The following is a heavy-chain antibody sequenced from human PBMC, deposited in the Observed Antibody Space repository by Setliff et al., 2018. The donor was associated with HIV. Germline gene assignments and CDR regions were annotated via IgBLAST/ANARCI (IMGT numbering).Heavy chain of an antibody. Sequence: ASVKVSCKASGYTFTGYYLHWVRQAPGQGLEWMGISYPSDGRTQYAQKFQGRVTMTRDTSTSTAYMELNSLSSEDTAVYYCARAGGGGRWLHLSYWYFDLWGRGTLVTVSS. D-gene: IGHD3-16*01. V-gene: IGHV1-46*01. CDR3: ARAGGGGRWLHLSYWYFDL. CDR1: GYTFTGYY. J-gene: IGHJ2*01. CDR2: SYPSDGRT.